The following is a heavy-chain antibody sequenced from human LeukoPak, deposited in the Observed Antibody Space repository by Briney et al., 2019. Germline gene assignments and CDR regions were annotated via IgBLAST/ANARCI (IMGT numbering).Heavy chain of an antibody. J-gene: IGHJ4*02. Sequence: ASVKVSCKASGYNFNTYGFSWVRQAPGQGLEWMGWTTMINGNTDYAEKLQGRVTMTIDTSTSTAYMELRSLRSDDTAVYYCASSLTIFGVVHWGQGTLLTVSS. CDR2: TTMINGNT. D-gene: IGHD3-3*01. CDR1: GYNFNTYG. V-gene: IGHV1-18*01. CDR3: ASSLTIFGVVH.